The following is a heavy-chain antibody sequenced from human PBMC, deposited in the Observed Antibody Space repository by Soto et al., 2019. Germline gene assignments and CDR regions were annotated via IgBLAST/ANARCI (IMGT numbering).Heavy chain of an antibody. CDR2: VSANNGHT. CDR3: ARDIESVTAKHFFYYYAMDV. Sequence: AASVKVSCKASGFTFSSYGLNWVRQAPGQGLEWMGWVSANNGHTNYAQNLQGRVSMTTDTSTSTAYMELRGLTFDDTAVYYCARDIESVTAKHFFYYYAMDVWGQGTTVTVSS. J-gene: IGHJ6*02. CDR1: GFTFSSYG. V-gene: IGHV1-18*01. D-gene: IGHD2-8*01.